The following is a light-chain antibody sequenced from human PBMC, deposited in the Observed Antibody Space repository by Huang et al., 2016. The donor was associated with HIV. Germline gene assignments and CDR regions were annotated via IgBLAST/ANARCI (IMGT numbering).Light chain of an antibody. CDR1: QSVSTN. CDR3: QQYNSWPPLFT. Sequence: EVLLTQSPATLSVSPGERATLSCRASQSVSTNLDWYQQKPGQAPRLRIDGAATRATGGPARFSGSGSGTEFTLTISSLQSEDSAVYYCQQYNSWPPLFTFGPGTKVDIK. V-gene: IGKV3-15*01. CDR2: GAA. J-gene: IGKJ3*01.